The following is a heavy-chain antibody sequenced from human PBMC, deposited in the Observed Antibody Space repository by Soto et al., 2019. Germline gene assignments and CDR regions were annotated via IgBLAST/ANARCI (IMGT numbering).Heavy chain of an antibody. J-gene: IGHJ4*02. CDR1: GFTFSSYD. CDR3: ATWSNIGSYSVDF. D-gene: IGHD1-26*01. V-gene: IGHV3-48*01. Sequence: EVQLVESGGGLVQPGGSLRLSCVASGFTFSSYDMNWVRQAPGKGLEWVAYISDSGNTKYSANSVKGRFTISRDNARNSLYLQMNSLRPEDTALYHCATWSNIGSYSVDFWGQGALVTVSS. CDR2: ISDSGNTK.